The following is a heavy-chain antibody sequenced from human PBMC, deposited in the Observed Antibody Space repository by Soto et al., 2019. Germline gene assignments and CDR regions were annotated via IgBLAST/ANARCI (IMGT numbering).Heavy chain of an antibody. Sequence: VPLLESGGGLVQPGGSLRLSCAASGFTFNTYVMNWVRQAPGKGLEWVSTISYSAGKTHYADSAKGRFTISRDNSRDTLVLKMNSLRADDAAGYYCARRSRTATTNWGAFDVWGQGTMVTVSS. CDR2: ISYSAGKT. CDR1: GFTFNTYV. J-gene: IGHJ3*01. CDR3: ARRSRTATTNWGAFDV. D-gene: IGHD1-7*01. V-gene: IGHV3-23*01.